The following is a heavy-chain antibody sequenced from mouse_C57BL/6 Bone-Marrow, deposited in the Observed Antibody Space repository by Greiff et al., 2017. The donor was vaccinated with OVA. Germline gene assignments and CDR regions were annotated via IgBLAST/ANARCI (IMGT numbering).Heavy chain of an antibody. CDR3: TMKLLYYYAMDY. Sequence: EVQLHESGAELVRPGASVKLSCTASGFNIKDDYMHWVKQRPEQGLEWIGWIDPENGDTEYASKFQGKATITADTSSNTAYLQLSSLTSEDTAVYYCTMKLLYYYAMDYWGQGTSVTVSS. D-gene: IGHD1-1*01. CDR2: IDPENGDT. J-gene: IGHJ4*01. V-gene: IGHV14-4*01. CDR1: GFNIKDDY.